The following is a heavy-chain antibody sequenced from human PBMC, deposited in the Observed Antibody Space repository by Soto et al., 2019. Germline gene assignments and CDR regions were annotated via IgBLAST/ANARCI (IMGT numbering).Heavy chain of an antibody. Sequence: GASVKVSCKASGYTFIGYYMHWVRQAPGQGLEWMGWINPNSGGTNYTQKFQGWVTMTRDTSISTAYMELSRLRSDDTAVYYCARGRAWNDVAFDIWGQGTMVTVSS. J-gene: IGHJ3*02. CDR2: INPNSGGT. CDR3: ARGRAWNDVAFDI. V-gene: IGHV1-2*04. D-gene: IGHD1-1*01. CDR1: GYTFIGYY.